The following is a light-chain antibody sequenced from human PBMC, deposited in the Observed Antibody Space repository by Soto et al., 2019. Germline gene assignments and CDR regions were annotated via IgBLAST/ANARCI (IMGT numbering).Light chain of an antibody. CDR1: QSVSSSY. CDR2: GAS. Sequence: EVVLTQSPGTLSLSPGERATLSCRASQSVSSSYLAWYQQKPGQAPRLLIYGASSRATGVPDRFSASGSGTDFTLTISRLVPEDFAVYYCQQYGRSPFTFGPGTKVDIK. CDR3: QQYGRSPFT. J-gene: IGKJ3*01. V-gene: IGKV3-20*01.